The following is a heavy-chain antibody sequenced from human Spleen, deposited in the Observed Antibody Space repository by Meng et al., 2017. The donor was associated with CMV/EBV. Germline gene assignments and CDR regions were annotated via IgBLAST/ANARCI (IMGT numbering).Heavy chain of an antibody. CDR2: INSDGSST. CDR1: GFTFSNYW. J-gene: IGHJ6*02. D-gene: IGHD5-12*01. V-gene: IGHV3-74*01. Sequence: GESLKISCAASGFTFSNYWVHWVRQGPGKGLVWVSRINSDGSSTSYADSVKGRFTISRDNAKNSLYLQMNSLRAEDTAVYYCARADIVAVYYYYGMDVWGQGTTVTVSS. CDR3: ARADIVAVYYYYGMDV.